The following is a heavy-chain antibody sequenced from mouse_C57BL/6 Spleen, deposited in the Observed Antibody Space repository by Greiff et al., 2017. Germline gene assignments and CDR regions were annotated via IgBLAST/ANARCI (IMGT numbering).Heavy chain of an antibody. V-gene: IGHV1-26*01. CDR3: ARGGYLYYYAMDY. CDR1: GYTFTDYY. CDR2: INPNNGGT. D-gene: IGHD2-3*01. Sequence: VQLQQSGPELVKPGASVKISCKASGYTFTDYYMNWVKQSHGKSLEWIGDINPNNGGTSYNQKFKGKATLTVDKSSRTAYMELRSLTSEDSAVYYCARGGYLYYYAMDYWGQGTSVTVSS. J-gene: IGHJ4*01.